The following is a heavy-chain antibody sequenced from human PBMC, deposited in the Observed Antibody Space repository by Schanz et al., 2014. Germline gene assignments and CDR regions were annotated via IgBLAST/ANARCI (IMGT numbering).Heavy chain of an antibody. V-gene: IGHV1-46*01. Sequence: QVQLVQSGAEVKKPGASVKVSCKASGYTTFTDYYIHWVRQAPGQGLEWMGRIVPIAGITNYARRFQGRVTIAADKSSDTAYMELSSLRSEDTAVYYCAREVGLYDRGWFDPWGQGTLVTVSS. J-gene: IGHJ5*02. CDR2: IVPIAGIT. CDR3: AREVGLYDRGWFDP. CDR1: GYTTFTDYY. D-gene: IGHD3-22*01.